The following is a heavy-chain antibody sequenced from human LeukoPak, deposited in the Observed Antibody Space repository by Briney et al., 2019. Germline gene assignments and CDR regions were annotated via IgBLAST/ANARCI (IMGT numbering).Heavy chain of an antibody. V-gene: IGHV4-34*01. D-gene: IGHD7-27*01. CDR3: ARSLGIGGFDY. CDR1: GGSFSGYY. CDR2: INHSGST. Sequence: SETLSLTCAVYGGSFSGYYWSWIRQPPGKGLEWIGEINHSGSTNYNPSLKSRVTISVDTSKNQFSLKLSSVTAADTAVYYCARSLGIGGFDYWGQGTLVTVSS. J-gene: IGHJ4*02.